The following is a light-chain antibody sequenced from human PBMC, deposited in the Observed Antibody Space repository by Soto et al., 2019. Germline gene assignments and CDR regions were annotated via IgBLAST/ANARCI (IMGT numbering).Light chain of an antibody. CDR1: QSVDRY. CDR3: QQRNDWQVT. Sequence: EIVLTQSPVTLSLSPGERATLSCRASQSVDRYLAWYQQKPGQAPRLLIYDVSNRATGIPARFSGSGSGTDFTLTISSLEPGDFAIYYCQQRNDWQVTFGQWTRLEIK. J-gene: IGKJ5*01. V-gene: IGKV3-11*01. CDR2: DVS.